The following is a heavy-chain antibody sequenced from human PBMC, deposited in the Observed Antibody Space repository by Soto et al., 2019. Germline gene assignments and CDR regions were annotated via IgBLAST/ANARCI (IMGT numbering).Heavy chain of an antibody. V-gene: IGHV1-69*12. Sequence: QVQLVQSGAEVKKPGSSVKVSCKASGGTFSSYAISWVRQAPGQGLEWMGGIIPIFGTANYAQKFQGRVTITADEYTSTAYLELSRLRSEDTAVYYCAPELRDGYNPWYGMDVWGQGTTVTVSS. CDR2: IIPIFGTA. D-gene: IGHD5-12*01. CDR3: APELRDGYNPWYGMDV. CDR1: GGTFSSYA. J-gene: IGHJ6*02.